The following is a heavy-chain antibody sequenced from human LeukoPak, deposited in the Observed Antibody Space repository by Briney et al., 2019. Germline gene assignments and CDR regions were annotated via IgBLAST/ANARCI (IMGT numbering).Heavy chain of an antibody. CDR2: IRSHGGNK. V-gene: IGHV3-30*02. CDR1: GFTFSSYG. J-gene: IGHJ6*03. Sequence: GGSLRLSCAASGFTFSSYGMHWVRQAPGKGLEWMAFIRSHGGNKYYADSVKGRFTISRDNSKNTLYLQMNSLRAEDTAVYYCAKGTQYSYGSGYYYYYMDVWGKGTTVTVSS. D-gene: IGHD5-18*01. CDR3: AKGTQYSYGSGYYYYYMDV.